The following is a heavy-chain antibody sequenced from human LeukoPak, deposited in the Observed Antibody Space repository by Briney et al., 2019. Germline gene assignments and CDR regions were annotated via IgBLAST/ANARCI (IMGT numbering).Heavy chain of an antibody. CDR3: ANTGTRGTSTNFDL. CDR1: GGSVSSGSYY. CDR2: IYYSGST. V-gene: IGHV4-61*01. D-gene: IGHD2-2*01. J-gene: IGHJ2*01. Sequence: SSETLSLTCTVSGGSVSSGSYYWSWIRQPPGKGLEWIGYIYYSGSTNYNPSLKSRVTISVDTSKNQFSLKLNSVTAADTAVYYCANTGTRGTSTNFDLWGRGTLVTVSS.